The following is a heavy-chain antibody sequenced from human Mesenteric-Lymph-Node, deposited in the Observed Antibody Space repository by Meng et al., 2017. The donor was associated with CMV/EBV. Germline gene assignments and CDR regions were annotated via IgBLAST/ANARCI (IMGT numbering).Heavy chain of an antibody. J-gene: IGHJ4*02. V-gene: IGHV3-30*02. CDR3: AKDANIVVLLAAVDY. CDR1: GFTFSTYG. Sequence: GESPKIPCAASGFTFSTYGIHWVRQAPGKGLEWVSFIRYDGTIKYYADSVKGRFTISRDNSRNTLYLQMNSLRAEDTAVYYCAKDANIVVLLAAVDYWGQGTLVTVSS. D-gene: IGHD2-2*01. CDR2: IRYDGTIK.